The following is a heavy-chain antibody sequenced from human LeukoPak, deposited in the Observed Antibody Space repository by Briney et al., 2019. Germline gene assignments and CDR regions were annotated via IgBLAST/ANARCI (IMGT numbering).Heavy chain of an antibody. J-gene: IGHJ4*02. D-gene: IGHD6-13*01. Sequence: GGSLRLSCAASGFTVSSNYMSWVRQAPGKRLEWVSVIYSGGSTYYADSVKGRFTISRDNSKNTLYLQMNSLRAEDTAVYYCARSPPFRQQLVTPTYYSDYWGQGTLVTVSS. CDR1: GFTVSSNY. V-gene: IGHV3-66*01. CDR3: ARSPPFRQQLVTPTYYSDY. CDR2: IYSGGST.